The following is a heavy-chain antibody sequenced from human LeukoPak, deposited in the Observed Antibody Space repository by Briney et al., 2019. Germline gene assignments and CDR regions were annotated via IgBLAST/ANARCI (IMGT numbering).Heavy chain of an antibody. CDR2: IGIAGDT. Sequence: GGSLRLSCAASGFTLGTYDMHWVRQVTGEGLEWVSAIGIAGDTYYSGSVQGRFTISRENAKNSLYLQMNSLRAGDTAVYYCARELRAAAGFDAFDIWGQGTMVTVSS. D-gene: IGHD6-13*01. V-gene: IGHV3-13*01. CDR3: ARELRAAAGFDAFDI. CDR1: GFTLGTYD. J-gene: IGHJ3*02.